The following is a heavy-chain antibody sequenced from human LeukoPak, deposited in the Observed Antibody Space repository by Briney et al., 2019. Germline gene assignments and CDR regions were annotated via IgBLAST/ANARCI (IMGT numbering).Heavy chain of an antibody. CDR2: ISDSGDNT. V-gene: IGHV3-23*01. CDR1: GFTFNGYA. Sequence: GGSLRLSCAASGFTFNGYAMNWVRQAPGKGLEWVSAISDSGDNTYYADSVKGRFTISRDNSKNTLYLQMNSLRAEDTAVYYCARGGSSSWYYYYGMDVWGQGTTVTVSS. D-gene: IGHD6-13*01. CDR3: ARGGSSSWYYYYGMDV. J-gene: IGHJ6*02.